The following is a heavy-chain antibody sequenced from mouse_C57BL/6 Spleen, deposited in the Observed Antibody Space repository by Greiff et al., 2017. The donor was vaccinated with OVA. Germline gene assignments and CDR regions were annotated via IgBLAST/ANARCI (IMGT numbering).Heavy chain of an antibody. CDR1: GYTFTSYW. Sequence: QVQLKQPGAELVRPGSSVKLSCKASGYTFTSYWMDWVKQRPGQGLEWIGNIYPSDSETHYNQKFKDKATLTVDKSSSTAYMQLSSLTSEDSAVYYCARLLRSDFDYWGQGTTLTVSS. CDR3: ARLLRSDFDY. CDR2: IYPSDSET. J-gene: IGHJ2*01. V-gene: IGHV1-61*01. D-gene: IGHD1-1*01.